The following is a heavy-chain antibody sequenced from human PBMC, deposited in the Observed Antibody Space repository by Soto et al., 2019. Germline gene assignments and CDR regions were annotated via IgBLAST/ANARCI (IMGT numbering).Heavy chain of an antibody. CDR2: TNPSGGST. CDR1: GYTFTSYY. CDR3: ARANYGDYVIYY. Sequence: ASVKVSCKASGYTFTSYYMHWVRQAPGQGLEWMGITNPSGGSTSYAQKFQGRVTMTRDTSTSTVYMELSSLRSEDTAVYYCARANYGDYVIYYWGQGTLVTVSS. J-gene: IGHJ4*02. D-gene: IGHD4-17*01. V-gene: IGHV1-46*01.